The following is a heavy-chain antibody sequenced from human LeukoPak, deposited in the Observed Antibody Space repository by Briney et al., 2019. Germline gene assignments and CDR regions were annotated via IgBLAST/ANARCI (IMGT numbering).Heavy chain of an antibody. D-gene: IGHD2-15*01. V-gene: IGHV3-23*01. J-gene: IGHJ4*02. CDR3: APDLRGAAWSLDD. CDR2: VSDGGSSA. CDR1: GFTFRNCG. Sequence: GGSLRLSCAASGFTFRNCGMSWVRQAPGKGLEWVSVVSDGGSSAYYTDSVKGRFTISRDNSKNTLYLQMNSLRAEDTAVYYCAPDLRGAAWSLDDWGQGTLVTASS.